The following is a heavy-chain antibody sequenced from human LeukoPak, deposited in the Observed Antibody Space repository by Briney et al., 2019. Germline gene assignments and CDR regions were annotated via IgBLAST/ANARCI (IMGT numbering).Heavy chain of an antibody. Sequence: GSLRLSCAASGFTFSSYWMSWIRQPPGKGLEWIGYIYYSGSTNYNPSLKSRVTISVDTSKNQFFLKLSSVTAADTAVYYCAATYDSSGYYYQGFDYWGQGTLVTVSS. V-gene: IGHV4-59*01. CDR2: IYYSGST. D-gene: IGHD3-22*01. CDR1: GFTFSSYW. J-gene: IGHJ4*02. CDR3: AATYDSSGYYYQGFDY.